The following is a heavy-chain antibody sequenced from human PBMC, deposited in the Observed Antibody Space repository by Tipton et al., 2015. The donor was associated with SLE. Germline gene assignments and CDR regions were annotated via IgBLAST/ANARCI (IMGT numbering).Heavy chain of an antibody. CDR1: GGSISTYY. V-gene: IGHV4-59*01. CDR3: ARVTPDERRAFDI. D-gene: IGHD6-25*01. J-gene: IGHJ3*02. Sequence: GLVKPSQTLSLTCTVSGGSISTYYWSWIRQPPGKGLEWIGSVHYTGSTSYNPSHESRVTISVDTSKTHFSLRLRSLTAADTAVYYCARVTPDERRAFDIWGQGTIVTVSS. CDR2: VHYTGST.